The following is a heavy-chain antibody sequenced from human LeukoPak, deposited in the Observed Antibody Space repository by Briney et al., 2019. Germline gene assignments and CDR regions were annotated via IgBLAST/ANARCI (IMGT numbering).Heavy chain of an antibody. J-gene: IGHJ4*02. CDR2: ISTTSRYN. D-gene: IGHD3-22*01. V-gene: IGHV3-21*04. CDR1: GFTFSNYH. Sequence: GGSLRLSCAAYGFTFSNYHMNWVRQAPGKGLEWVSSISTTSRYNYYADSVRGRFTSSRDNSKNTLYQQMDSLRAEDTAVYYCAKGHSSGYWSATLYWGQGTLVTVSS. CDR3: AKGHSSGYWSATLY.